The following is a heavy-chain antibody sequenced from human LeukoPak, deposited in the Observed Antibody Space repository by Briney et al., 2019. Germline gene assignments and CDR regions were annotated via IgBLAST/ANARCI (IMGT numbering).Heavy chain of an antibody. CDR3: ASSEAVAGTGNFDY. D-gene: IGHD6-19*01. Sequence: GGSLRLSCAASGFTVSSNYMSWVRQAPGKGLEWASVIYSGGSTYYADSVKGRFTVSRDNSKNTLYLQMNSLRAEDTAVYYCASSEAVAGTGNFDYWGQGTLVTVSS. V-gene: IGHV3-53*01. J-gene: IGHJ4*02. CDR1: GFTVSSNY. CDR2: IYSGGST.